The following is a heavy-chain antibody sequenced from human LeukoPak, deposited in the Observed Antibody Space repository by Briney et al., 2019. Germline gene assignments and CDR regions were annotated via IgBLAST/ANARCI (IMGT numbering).Heavy chain of an antibody. D-gene: IGHD6-13*01. V-gene: IGHV1-69*13. CDR2: IIPIFGTA. Sequence: SVKVSCKASGGTFSSYAISWVRQAPGQGLEWMGGIIPIFGTANYAQKFQGRVTITADESTGTAYMELSSLRSEDTAVYYCARDIEGRSSSWTGNWFDPWGQGTLVTVSS. J-gene: IGHJ5*02. CDR1: GGTFSSYA. CDR3: ARDIEGRSSSWTGNWFDP.